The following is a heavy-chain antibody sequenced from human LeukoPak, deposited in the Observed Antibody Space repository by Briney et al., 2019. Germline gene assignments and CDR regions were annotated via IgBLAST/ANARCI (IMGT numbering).Heavy chain of an antibody. CDR2: TRYDGSYT. D-gene: IGHD2-8*01. V-gene: IGHV3-30*02. J-gene: IGHJ6*03. CDR3: ARDTAWYTTHYYMDV. CDR1: GFSFSSYG. Sequence: GGSLGLSCAVSGFSFSSYGMQWVRQAPGKGPEWVAFTRYDGSYTYYANSVKGRFTISRDNSKSTLYLQMDSLRPEDTAVYYCARDTAWYTTHYYMDVWGNGTTVIVSS.